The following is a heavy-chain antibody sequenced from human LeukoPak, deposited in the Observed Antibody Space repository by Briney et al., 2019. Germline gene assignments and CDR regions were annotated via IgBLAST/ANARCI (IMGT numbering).Heavy chain of an antibody. CDR1: GGSISSYY. J-gene: IGHJ4*02. CDR2: IYNSGST. D-gene: IGHD3-10*01. Sequence: PSETLSLTCTVSGGSISSYYWSWIRQPPGKGLECIGYIYNSGSTNYNPSLKSRVSISVDTSKNQFSLKLSSVTAADTAVYYCARLSVARGVDYWGQGTLVTVSS. V-gene: IGHV4-59*08. CDR3: ARLSVARGVDY.